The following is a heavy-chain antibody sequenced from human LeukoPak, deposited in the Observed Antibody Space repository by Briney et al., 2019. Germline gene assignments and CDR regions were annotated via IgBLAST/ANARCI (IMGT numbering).Heavy chain of an antibody. D-gene: IGHD6-13*01. V-gene: IGHV3-23*01. CDR1: GFTVSSNY. Sequence: GGSLRLSCAASGFTVSSNYMSWVRQAPGKGLEWVSAISGSGGSTYYADSVKGRFTISRDNSKNTLYLQMNSLRGEDTALYYCAIGSAAAGSHFDGSGKGSLVPVSS. CDR3: AIGSAAAGSHFDG. J-gene: IGHJ5*02. CDR2: ISGSGGST.